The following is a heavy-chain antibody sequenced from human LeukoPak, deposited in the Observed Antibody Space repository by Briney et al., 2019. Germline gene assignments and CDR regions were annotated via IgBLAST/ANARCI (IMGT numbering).Heavy chain of an antibody. CDR3: ARDRYGSGSYYNAFDY. Sequence: GGSLRLSCAASGFTFSSYSMYWVRQAPGKGLEWVSSISSSSSYIYYADSVKGRFTISRDNAKNSLYLQMNSLRAEDTAVYYCARDRYGSGSYYNAFDYWGQGTLVTVSS. J-gene: IGHJ4*02. D-gene: IGHD3-10*01. V-gene: IGHV3-21*01. CDR1: GFTFSSYS. CDR2: ISSSSSYI.